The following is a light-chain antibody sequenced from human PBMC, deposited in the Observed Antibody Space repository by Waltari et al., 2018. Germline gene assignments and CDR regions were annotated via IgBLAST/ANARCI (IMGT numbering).Light chain of an antibody. CDR3: KHYLRLPVT. Sequence: EIVLTQSPGTLSLSLGERATVSCRASQSVSRALAWYQQKPGQAPRLLIYGASTRATGIPDRFSGSGSGTDFSLTISRLEADDFAVYYCKHYLRLPVTFGQGTTVEI. V-gene: IGKV3-20*01. J-gene: IGKJ1*01. CDR2: GAS. CDR1: QSVSRA.